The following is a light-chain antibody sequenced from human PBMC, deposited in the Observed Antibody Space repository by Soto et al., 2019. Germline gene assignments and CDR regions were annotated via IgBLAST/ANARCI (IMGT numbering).Light chain of an antibody. J-gene: IGKJ3*01. Sequence: EIVVTQSPATLSLSPGERATLSCRASQSVSSYLAWYQQQPGQAPRLLIYDASNRATGIPARFSGSGSGTEFTLTISSLEPEDSATYYCQQSYSTPPFTFGPGTRVDI. CDR1: QSVSSY. CDR2: DAS. V-gene: IGKV3-11*01. CDR3: QQSYSTPPFT.